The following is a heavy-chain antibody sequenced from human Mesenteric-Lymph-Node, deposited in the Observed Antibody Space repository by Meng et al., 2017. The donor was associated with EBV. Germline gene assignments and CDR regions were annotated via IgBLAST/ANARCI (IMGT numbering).Heavy chain of an antibody. CDR1: GGSIGSSNYF. D-gene: IGHD3-10*01. Sequence: PQVQEPGSGLVKLSETLSLTGTVSGGSIGSSNYFWGWIRQPPGKGLEWIGNIYYSGTTHYNSYLKSRVTISVDTSKSQFSVKLNSVTAADTAVYYCARGNYGSGTYYERYYDLWGRGTLVTVSS. CDR3: ARGNYGSGTYYERYYDL. V-gene: IGHV4-39*07. J-gene: IGHJ2*01. CDR2: IYYSGTT.